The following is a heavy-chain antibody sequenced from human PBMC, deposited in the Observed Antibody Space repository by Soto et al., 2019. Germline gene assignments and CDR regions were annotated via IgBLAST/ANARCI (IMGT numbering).Heavy chain of an antibody. Sequence: LGLSCAASGFTFRVYGMHWVRQAPGKGREWVADISYDGNKRYYTDSVKSRFTSSRDNSKNTLYLQMNSLRTEDTAPYHCAQEAFFVCHLFGPRGQGTLVPV. CDR3: AQEAFFVCHLFGP. CDR1: GFTFRVYG. D-gene: IGHD3-10*01. V-gene: IGHV3-30*18. J-gene: IGHJ1*01. CDR2: ISYDGNKR.